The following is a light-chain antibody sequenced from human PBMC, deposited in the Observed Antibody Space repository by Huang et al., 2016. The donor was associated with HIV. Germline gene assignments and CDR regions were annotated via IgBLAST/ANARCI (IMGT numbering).Light chain of an antibody. V-gene: IGKV2-28*01. Sequence: DIVMTQSPLSLPVTPGESASISCRSSQSLLHSYGYNYLDWYVQKPGQSPQLLIYLGSNRASGVPDRFSGSGSGTYFTLKISRVEAEDVWVYFCMQALQTPITFGQGTRLEIK. J-gene: IGKJ5*01. CDR2: LGS. CDR3: MQALQTPIT. CDR1: QSLLHSYGYNY.